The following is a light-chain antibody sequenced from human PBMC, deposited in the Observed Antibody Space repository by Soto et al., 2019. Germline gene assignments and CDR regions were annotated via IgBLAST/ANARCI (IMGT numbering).Light chain of an antibody. Sequence: QSALTQPASVSGSLGQSITISCTGTGSDIAAYNYISWYQQLPGKAPKLMIYQVTIRPSGISNRFSGSKSGSTASLTISGLQAEDEADYYCTSFSSTTSLYVFGTGTKVTVL. J-gene: IGLJ1*01. V-gene: IGLV2-14*01. CDR2: QVT. CDR1: GSDIAAYNY. CDR3: TSFSSTTSLYV.